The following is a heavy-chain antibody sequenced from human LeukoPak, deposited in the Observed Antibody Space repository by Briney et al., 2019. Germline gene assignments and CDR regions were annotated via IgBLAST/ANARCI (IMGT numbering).Heavy chain of an antibody. CDR2: INPNSGGT. V-gene: IGHV1-2*02. CDR3: ARGLGAGGYNWFDP. Sequence: ASVKVSCKASGYTFTSYGISWVRQAPGQGLEWMGWINPNSGGTNYAQKFQGRVTMTRDTSISTAYMELSRLRSDDTAVYYCARGLGAGGYNWFDPWGQGTLVTVSS. D-gene: IGHD3-10*01. CDR1: GYTFTSYG. J-gene: IGHJ5*02.